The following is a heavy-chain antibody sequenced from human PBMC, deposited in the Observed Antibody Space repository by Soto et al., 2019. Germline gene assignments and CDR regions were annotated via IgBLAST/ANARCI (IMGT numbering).Heavy chain of an antibody. D-gene: IGHD1-7*01. CDR3: ARAEYNWNYWYAFDI. J-gene: IGHJ3*02. CDR1: GFTFSSYA. Sequence: EVQLVESGGGLVQPGGSLRLSCAASGFTFSSYAMHWVRQATGKGLEWVSAIGTAGDTYYPGSVKGRFTISRENAKNSLYLQMNSLRAGDTAVYYCARAEYNWNYWYAFDIWGQGTMVTVSS. CDR2: IGTAGDT. V-gene: IGHV3-13*01.